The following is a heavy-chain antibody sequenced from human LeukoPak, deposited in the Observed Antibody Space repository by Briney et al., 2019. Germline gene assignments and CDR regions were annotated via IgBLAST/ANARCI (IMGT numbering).Heavy chain of an antibody. V-gene: IGHV3-23*01. CDR3: AKDHRTLRYFDWSPNYFDY. CDR2: VSGSGDST. D-gene: IGHD3-9*01. J-gene: IGHJ4*02. Sequence: QPGGSLRLSCAASGFTFSSYAMTWVRQAPGKGLEWVSGVSGSGDSTYYADSVKGRFTISRDNSKNTLYLRMNSLRAEDTAVYYCAKDHRTLRYFDWSPNYFDYWGQGTLVTVSS. CDR1: GFTFSSYA.